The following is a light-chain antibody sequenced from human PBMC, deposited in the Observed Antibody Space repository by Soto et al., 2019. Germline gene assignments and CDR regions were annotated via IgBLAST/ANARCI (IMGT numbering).Light chain of an antibody. CDR3: CPYAGTLAPTV. V-gene: IGLV2-11*01. Sequence: QSALTQPRSVSGSPGQSVTISCTGSSSDVGGNNFVSWYQQQPGRAPKLLISDVSQRPSGVPERFSGSKSGNTASLAISGLQAEDESDYYGCPYAGTLAPTVFGTGPKFTVL. CDR1: SSDVGGNNF. J-gene: IGLJ1*01. CDR2: DVS.